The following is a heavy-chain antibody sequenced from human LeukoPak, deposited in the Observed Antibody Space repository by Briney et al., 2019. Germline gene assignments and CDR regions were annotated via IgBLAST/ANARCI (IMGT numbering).Heavy chain of an antibody. J-gene: IGHJ3*02. CDR3: ARLGLVGAVSVDDAFDI. V-gene: IGHV1-69*05. D-gene: IGHD1-26*01. CDR2: IIPIFGTA. CDR1: GGTFSSYA. Sequence: GGSVKVSCKASGGTFSSYAISWVRQAPGQGLEWMGRIIPIFGTANYSQKFQGRVTITTDESTSTAYMELSSLRAEDTAVYYCARLGLVGAVSVDDAFDIWGQGTMVTVSS.